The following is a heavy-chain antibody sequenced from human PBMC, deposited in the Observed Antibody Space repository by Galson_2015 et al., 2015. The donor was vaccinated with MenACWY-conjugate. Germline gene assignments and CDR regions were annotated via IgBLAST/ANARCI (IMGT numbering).Heavy chain of an antibody. CDR2: ISPGDSET. CDR1: GYTFTTYW. CDR3: ARHPPGGRGMDV. D-gene: IGHD1-26*01. Sequence: QSGAEVKKPGESLTIPCKGSGYTFTTYWLGWVRQLPGKGLEWMGLISPGDSETRYSPAFQGQVTISADKSISTAYVQWDSLQASDTAMYYCARHPPGGRGMDVWGQGTTVTVSS. V-gene: IGHV5-51*01. J-gene: IGHJ6*02.